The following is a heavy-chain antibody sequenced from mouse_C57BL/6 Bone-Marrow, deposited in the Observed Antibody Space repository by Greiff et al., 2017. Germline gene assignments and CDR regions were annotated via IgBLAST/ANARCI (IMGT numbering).Heavy chain of an antibody. CDR3: AREGWLPSWFAY. Sequence: DVKLQESGPGLVKPSQSLSLTCSVTGYSITSGYYWNWIRQFPGNKLEWMGYISYDGSNNYNPSLKNRISITRDTSKTQFFLKLNSVTTEDTATYYCAREGWLPSWFAYWGQGTLVTVSA. V-gene: IGHV3-6*01. CDR2: ISYDGSN. CDR1: GYSITSGYY. J-gene: IGHJ3*01. D-gene: IGHD2-2*01.